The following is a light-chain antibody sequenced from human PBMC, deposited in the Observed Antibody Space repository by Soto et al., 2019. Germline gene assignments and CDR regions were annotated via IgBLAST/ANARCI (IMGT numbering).Light chain of an antibody. V-gene: IGKV3-20*01. Sequence: TQSPSTLSASVGDRVTISCRASQSIQTWLAWYQQKPGQAPRLLIYGASSRATGIPDRFSGSGSGTDFTLTISRLEPEDFAVYYCQQYGSSPPYTFGQGTKLEIK. J-gene: IGKJ2*01. CDR3: QQYGSSPPYT. CDR2: GAS. CDR1: QSIQTW.